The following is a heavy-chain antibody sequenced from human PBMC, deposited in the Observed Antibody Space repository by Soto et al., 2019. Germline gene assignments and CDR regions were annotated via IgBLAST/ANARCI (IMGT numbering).Heavy chain of an antibody. Sequence: SVKVSCKASGGTFSSYAISWVRQAPGQGLEWMGGIIPIFGTANYAQKFQGRVTITADESTSTAYMELSSLRSEDTAVYYCARNGYCSGGSCYAILDYWGQGTLVTVSS. V-gene: IGHV1-69*13. J-gene: IGHJ4*02. CDR3: ARNGYCSGGSCYAILDY. CDR1: GGTFSSYA. D-gene: IGHD2-15*01. CDR2: IIPIFGTA.